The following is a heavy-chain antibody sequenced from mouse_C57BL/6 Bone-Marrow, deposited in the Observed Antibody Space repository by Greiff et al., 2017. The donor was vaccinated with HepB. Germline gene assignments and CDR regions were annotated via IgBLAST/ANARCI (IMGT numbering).Heavy chain of an antibody. D-gene: IGHD2-4*01. CDR2: IYPGDGDT. CDR3: AYDSYWYFDV. J-gene: IGHJ1*03. V-gene: IGHV1-82*01. CDR1: GYAFSSSW. Sequence: QVQLQQSGPELVKPGASVKISCKASGYAFSSSWMNWVKQRPGKGLEWIGRIYPGDGDTNYNGKFKGKATLTADKSSSTAYMQLSSLTSEDSAVYFCAYDSYWYFDVWGTGTTVTVSS.